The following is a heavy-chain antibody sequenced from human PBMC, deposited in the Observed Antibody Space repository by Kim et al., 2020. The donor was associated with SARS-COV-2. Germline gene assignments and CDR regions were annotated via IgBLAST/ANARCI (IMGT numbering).Heavy chain of an antibody. V-gene: IGHV5-10-1*01. CDR3: ARHRPPYYYDSSGQYEGLLGVDP. CDR2: IDPSDSYT. D-gene: IGHD3-22*01. J-gene: IGHJ5*02. CDR1: GYSFTSYW. Sequence: GESLKISCKGSGYSFTSYWISWVRQMPGKGLEWMGRIDPSDSYTNYRPSFQGHVTISADKSIGTAYLQWSSLKASDTAMYYCARHRPPYYYDSSGQYEGLLGVDPGGQGTLVTVSS.